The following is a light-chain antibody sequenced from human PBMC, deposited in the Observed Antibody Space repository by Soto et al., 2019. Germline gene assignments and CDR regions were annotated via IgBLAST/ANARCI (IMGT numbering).Light chain of an antibody. CDR1: QDINIY. CDR3: QQRADWPPFT. J-gene: IGKJ3*01. Sequence: EIVLTQSPATLSLSPGERVTLSCRASQDINIYLAWYQQRPGQAPRLLIYDASNRATGIPARFSGSGSGTDFTLTISSLEPEDFAVYYCQQRADWPPFTFGPGTKVDIK. V-gene: IGKV3-11*01. CDR2: DAS.